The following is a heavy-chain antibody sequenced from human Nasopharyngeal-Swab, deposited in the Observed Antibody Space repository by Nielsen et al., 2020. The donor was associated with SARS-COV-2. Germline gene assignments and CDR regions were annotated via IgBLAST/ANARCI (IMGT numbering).Heavy chain of an antibody. CDR3: ARSATGYYYMDV. Sequence: GGSLRLSCAASGFTFSSYSMNWVRQAPGKGLEWVSSISSSSSYIYYTDSLKGRFTISRDNARNSLYLQMNSLRTEDTALYYCARSATGYYYMDVWGKGTTVTVSS. D-gene: IGHD3-9*01. J-gene: IGHJ6*03. CDR2: ISSSSSYI. V-gene: IGHV3-21*01. CDR1: GFTFSSYS.